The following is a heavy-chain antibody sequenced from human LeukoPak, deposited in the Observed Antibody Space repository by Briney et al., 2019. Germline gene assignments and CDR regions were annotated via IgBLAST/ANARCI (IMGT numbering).Heavy chain of an antibody. V-gene: IGHV4-31*03. CDR1: GGSISSGGYY. Sequence: SETLSLTCTVSGGSISSGGYYWSWIRQHPGKGLEWIGYIYYSGSTYYNPSLKSRVTISVDTSKNQFSLKLSSVTAADTAVYYCARDISDSSYDFWSGNPKYYYMDVWGKGTTVTVSS. CDR3: ARDISDSSYDFWSGNPKYYYMDV. D-gene: IGHD3-3*01. J-gene: IGHJ6*03. CDR2: IYYSGST.